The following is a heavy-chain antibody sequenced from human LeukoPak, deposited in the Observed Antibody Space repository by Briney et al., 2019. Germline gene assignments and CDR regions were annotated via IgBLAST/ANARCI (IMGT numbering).Heavy chain of an antibody. CDR2: IIPILGIA. Sequence: SVKVSCKASGGTFSSYTISWVRQAPGKGLEWMGRIIPILGIANYAQKFQGRVTITADKSTSTAYMELSSLRSEDTAVYYCARDFLNCSSTSCFMNWFDPWGQGTLVTVSS. CDR1: GGTFSSYT. D-gene: IGHD2-2*01. J-gene: IGHJ5*02. V-gene: IGHV1-69*04. CDR3: ARDFLNCSSTSCFMNWFDP.